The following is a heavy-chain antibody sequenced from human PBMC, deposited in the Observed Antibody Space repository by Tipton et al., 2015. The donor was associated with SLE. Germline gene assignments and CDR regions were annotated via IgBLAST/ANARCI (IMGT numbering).Heavy chain of an antibody. D-gene: IGHD3-22*01. CDR1: GGSISSGDYY. Sequence: TLSLTCTVSGGSISSGDYYWSWIRQPPGKGLEWIGYIYYSGSTYYNPSLKSRVTISVDTSKNQFSLKLSSVTAADTAVYYCARETLVYYYDSSGPLDYRGQGTLVTVSS. CDR3: ARETLVYYYDSSGPLDY. J-gene: IGHJ4*02. V-gene: IGHV4-30-4*01. CDR2: IYYSGST.